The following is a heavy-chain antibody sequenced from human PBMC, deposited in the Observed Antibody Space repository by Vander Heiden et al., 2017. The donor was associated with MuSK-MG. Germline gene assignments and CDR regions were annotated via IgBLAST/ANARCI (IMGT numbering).Heavy chain of an antibody. J-gene: IGHJ4*02. D-gene: IGHD1-1*01. CDR2: IKQDGRDK. CDR3: ARGGYTAVD. Sequence: EVQLVESGGGLVQPGGSLRLSCAASGFTFSSYWMSWVRQAPGKGLEWVANIKQDGRDKDDVDSVKGRFTISRDNAKNSLHMKMNSLRVEDTAVYYCARGGYTAVDWGQGTLVTASS. V-gene: IGHV3-7*01. CDR1: GFTFSSYW.